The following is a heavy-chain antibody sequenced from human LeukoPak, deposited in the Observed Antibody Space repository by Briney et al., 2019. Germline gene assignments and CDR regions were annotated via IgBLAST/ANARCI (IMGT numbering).Heavy chain of an antibody. CDR3: ARDGKQQLGFDY. CDR2: ISAYNGKT. V-gene: IGHV1-18*01. J-gene: IGHJ4*02. D-gene: IGHD6-13*01. Sequence: ASVKVSCKASGYTFTRYGISWVRQAPGQGLEWMGWISAYNGKTNHAQNFQGRVTMTTDTSTSTAYMEPRSLRSDDTAVYYCARDGKQQLGFDYWGQGTLVTVSS. CDR1: GYTFTRYG.